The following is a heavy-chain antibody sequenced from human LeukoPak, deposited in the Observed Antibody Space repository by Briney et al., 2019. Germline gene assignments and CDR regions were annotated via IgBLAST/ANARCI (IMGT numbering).Heavy chain of an antibody. Sequence: ASVKVSCKASGYTFTSYYMHWVRQAPGQGLEWMGIINPSGGSTSYAQKFRGRVTMTRDTSTSTVYMELSSLRSEDTAVYYCARDPSDYDILTGYHRQDYYMDVWGKGTTVTISS. CDR2: INPSGGST. CDR3: ARDPSDYDILTGYHRQDYYMDV. CDR1: GYTFTSYY. D-gene: IGHD3-9*01. V-gene: IGHV1-46*01. J-gene: IGHJ6*03.